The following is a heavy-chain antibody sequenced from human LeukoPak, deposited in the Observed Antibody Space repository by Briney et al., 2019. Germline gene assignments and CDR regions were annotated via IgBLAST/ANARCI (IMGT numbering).Heavy chain of an antibody. V-gene: IGHV3-30*18. CDR1: GFSFSSYG. D-gene: IGHD6-19*01. CDR3: VKGGSSGWFDWFDY. CDR2: ISYDGSHR. J-gene: IGHJ4*02. Sequence: GGSLRLSCAASGFSFSSYGIHWVRQAPGKGLEWVAVISYDGSHRHYADSVKGRFTISIDSYKNTLSLQMNSLSAEDTAVYYCVKGGSSGWFDWFDYWGQGTLVTVSS.